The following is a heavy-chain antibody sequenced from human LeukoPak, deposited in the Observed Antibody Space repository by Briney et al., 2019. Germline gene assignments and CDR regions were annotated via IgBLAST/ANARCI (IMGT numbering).Heavy chain of an antibody. V-gene: IGHV3-23*01. D-gene: IGHD2-21*01. CDR1: GFTFSSYA. CDR3: ARDSGCGGDCYPFDAFDI. CDR2: ISGSGGST. J-gene: IGHJ3*02. Sequence: PGVSLRLSCAASGFTFSSYAMSWVRQAPGKGLEWVSAISGSGGSTYYADSVKGRFTISRDNSKNTLYLQMNSLRDEDTAVYYCARDSGCGGDCYPFDAFDIWGQGTMVTVSS.